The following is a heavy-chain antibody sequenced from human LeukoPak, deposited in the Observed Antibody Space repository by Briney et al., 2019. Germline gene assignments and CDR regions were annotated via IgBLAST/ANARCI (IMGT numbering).Heavy chain of an antibody. CDR2: IKQDESEK. D-gene: IGHD1-20*01. Sequence: GGSLRLSCAASGFTFSSYWMSWVRQAPGKGREWVANIKQDESEKYYVDSVKGRFTISRDNAKNSLYLQMNSLRAEDTAVYYCARDQVYNWNVEGVYHYYGMDVWGQGTTVTVSS. CDR1: GFTFSSYW. CDR3: ARDQVYNWNVEGVYHYYGMDV. J-gene: IGHJ6*02. V-gene: IGHV3-7*01.